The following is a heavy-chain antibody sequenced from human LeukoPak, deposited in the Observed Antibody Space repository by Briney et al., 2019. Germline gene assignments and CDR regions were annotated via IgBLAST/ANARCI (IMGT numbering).Heavy chain of an antibody. CDR3: AKGVKVPLLRYFSYYMDV. CDR1: GFTVSSNY. V-gene: IGHV3-30*02. J-gene: IGHJ6*03. CDR2: MRYDGSNR. D-gene: IGHD3-9*01. Sequence: PGGSLRLSCAASGFTVSSNYMSWVRQAPGKGLEWVAFMRYDGSNRNYADSVKGRSTISRDNSKNTLYLQMNSLRAEDTAVYYCAKGVKVPLLRYFSYYMDVWGKGTTVTISS.